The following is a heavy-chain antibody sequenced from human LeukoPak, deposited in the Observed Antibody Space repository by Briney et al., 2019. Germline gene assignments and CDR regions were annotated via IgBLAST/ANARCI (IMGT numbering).Heavy chain of an antibody. CDR2: INSDGSST. CDR1: GFTFSSYW. J-gene: IGHJ4*02. Sequence: GGSPRLSCAASGFTFSSYWMHWVRQAPGKGLVWVSRINSDGSSTSYADSVKGRFTISRDNAKNTLYLQMNSLRAEDTAVYYCARGGSYGPPYYFDYWGQGTLVTVSS. D-gene: IGHD5-18*01. V-gene: IGHV3-74*01. CDR3: ARGGSYGPPYYFDY.